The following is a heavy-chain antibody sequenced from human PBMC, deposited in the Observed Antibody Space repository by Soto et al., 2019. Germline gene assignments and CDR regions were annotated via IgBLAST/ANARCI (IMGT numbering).Heavy chain of an antibody. CDR1: GFTFSSYS. Sequence: GGSLRLSCAASGFTFSSYSMNWVRQAPGKGLEWVSYISSSSSTIYYADSVKGRFTISRDNAKNSLYLQMNSLRAEDTAVYYCAGGAIAVAGLDAFDIWGQGTMVTVSS. D-gene: IGHD6-19*01. J-gene: IGHJ3*02. CDR2: ISSSSSTI. V-gene: IGHV3-48*01. CDR3: AGGAIAVAGLDAFDI.